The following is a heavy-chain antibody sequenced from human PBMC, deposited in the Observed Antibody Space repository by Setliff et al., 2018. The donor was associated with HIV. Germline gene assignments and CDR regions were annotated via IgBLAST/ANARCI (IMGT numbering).Heavy chain of an antibody. V-gene: IGHV1-2*02. CDR2: INPNSGDT. J-gene: IGHJ4*02. Sequence: ASVKVSCKASGYTFIDYYIYWVRQAHGQGVEWMGWINPNSGDTDYAQKFQDRVTVTRDTSINTAYMELSRLRSDDTAVFYCARTRGESCTGGRCYERFDYWGQGTLVTGSS. CDR1: GYTFIDYY. CDR3: ARTRGESCTGGRCYERFDY. D-gene: IGHD2-15*01.